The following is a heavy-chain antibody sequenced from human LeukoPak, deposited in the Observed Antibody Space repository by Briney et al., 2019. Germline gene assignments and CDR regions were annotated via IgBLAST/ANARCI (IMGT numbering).Heavy chain of an antibody. CDR1: GFTFSSYA. D-gene: IGHD3-16*02. CDR2: ISGSGGST. CDR3: AKAYMGTYYDYVWGSYRPYYFDY. Sequence: GGSLRLSCAASGFTFSSYAMSWVRQAPGKGLEWVSAISGSGGSTYYADSVKGRFTISRDNSKNTLYLQMNSLRAEDTAVYYCAKAYMGTYYDYVWGSYRPYYFDYWGQGTLVTVSS. J-gene: IGHJ4*02. V-gene: IGHV3-23*01.